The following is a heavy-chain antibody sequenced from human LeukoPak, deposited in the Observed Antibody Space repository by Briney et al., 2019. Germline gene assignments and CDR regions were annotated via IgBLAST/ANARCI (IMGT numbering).Heavy chain of an antibody. Sequence: GGSLRLSCAASGFTFSSYWMHWVRQAPGKGLVWVPRIISDGSSISYADSVKGRFTISRDNAKNTLYLQMNSLRAEDTAVYYCAREDVDIAVAASGAFDIWGQGTMVTVSS. J-gene: IGHJ3*02. V-gene: IGHV3-74*01. CDR1: GFTFSSYW. CDR2: IISDGSSI. CDR3: AREDVDIAVAASGAFDI. D-gene: IGHD6-19*01.